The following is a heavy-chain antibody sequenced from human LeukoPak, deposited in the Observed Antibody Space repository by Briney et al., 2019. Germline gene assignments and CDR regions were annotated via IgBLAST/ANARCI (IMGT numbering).Heavy chain of an antibody. D-gene: IGHD3-10*01. Sequence: PSATLSLTCTVSGGSINNYYWSWIRQPPGKGLEWIGYILVSGSINYNPSLKSRVTISVDTSKNEFSLKLRSVTAADTAVYYCARIRSGGGAFDIWGQGTRVTVSS. V-gene: IGHV4-59*01. CDR3: ARIRSGGGAFDI. CDR2: ILVSGSI. CDR1: GGSINNYY. J-gene: IGHJ3*02.